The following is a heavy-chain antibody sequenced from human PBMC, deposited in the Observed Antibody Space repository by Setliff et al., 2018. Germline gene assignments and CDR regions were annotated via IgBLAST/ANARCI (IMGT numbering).Heavy chain of an antibody. CDR1: GYTFTSNH. CDR3: IMNMVRPVTGLDC. V-gene: IGHV1-46*01. D-gene: IGHD2-8*01. J-gene: IGHJ4*02. Sequence: ASVKVSCKASGYTFTSNHVHWGRQAPGQGLEWMGTINPSGGSTIYAPDFQGRVTMTWDTSTNIAYMDLSGLRYADSAIYYCIMNMVRPVTGLDCWGPGTLVTVSS. CDR2: INPSGGST.